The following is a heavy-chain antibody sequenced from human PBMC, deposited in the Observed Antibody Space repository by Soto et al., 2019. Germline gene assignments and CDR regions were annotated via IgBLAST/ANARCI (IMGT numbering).Heavy chain of an antibody. CDR2: INPSGGST. CDR1: GYTFTSYY. D-gene: IGHD1-26*01. V-gene: IGHV1-46*01. Sequence: QVQLVQSGAEVKKPGASVKVSCKASGYTFTSYYMHWVRQAPGQGLEWMGIINPSGGSTSYAQKFQGRVTMTRDTSTSTVYMELSSLRSEDTAVYYCATPLVGATTYYYCYGMDVWGQGTTVTVSS. J-gene: IGHJ6*02. CDR3: ATPLVGATTYYYCYGMDV.